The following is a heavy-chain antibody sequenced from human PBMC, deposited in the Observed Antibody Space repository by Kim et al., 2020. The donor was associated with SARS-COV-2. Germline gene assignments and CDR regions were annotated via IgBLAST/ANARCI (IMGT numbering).Heavy chain of an antibody. J-gene: IGHJ6*02. CDR3: ARRGAEYYYYYYGMDV. CDR1: GFTFSSYE. D-gene: IGHD1-26*01. Sequence: GGSLRLSCAASGFTFSSYEMNWVRQAPGKGLEWVSYISSSGSTIYYADSVKGRFTISRDNAKNSLYLQMNSLRAEDTAVYYCARRGAEYYYYYYGMDVWGQGTTVTVSS. V-gene: IGHV3-48*03. CDR2: ISSSGSTI.